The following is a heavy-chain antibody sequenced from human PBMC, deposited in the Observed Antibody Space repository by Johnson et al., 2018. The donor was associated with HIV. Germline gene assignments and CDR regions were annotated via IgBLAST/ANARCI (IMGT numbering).Heavy chain of an antibody. Sequence: VQLVESGGGVVQPGRSLRLSCAASGFTVSSNYMSWVRQAPGKGLEWVSVINSDGSSTSYADSVKGRFTISRDNSKNTLYLQMNSLRAEDTAVYYCARLRGYSGYDSFDIWGQGTMVTVSS. CDR1: GFTVSSNY. J-gene: IGHJ3*02. CDR3: ARLRGYSGYDSFDI. CDR2: INSDGSST. V-gene: IGHV3-66*04. D-gene: IGHD5-12*01.